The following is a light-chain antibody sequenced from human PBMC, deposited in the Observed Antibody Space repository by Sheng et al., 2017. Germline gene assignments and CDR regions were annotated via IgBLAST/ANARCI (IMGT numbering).Light chain of an antibody. CDR2: GAS. V-gene: IGKV3-20*01. CDR1: QSLSVNY. J-gene: IGKJ1*01. Sequence: EILLTQSPGTLSLSPGERATLSCRASQSLSVNYLAWYQQKPGQAPRLLFYGASTRASGIPARFSGSGSGTDFTLTISRLDPEDFAVYYCQQYDTSPWTFGQGTKVEVK. CDR3: QQYDTSPWT.